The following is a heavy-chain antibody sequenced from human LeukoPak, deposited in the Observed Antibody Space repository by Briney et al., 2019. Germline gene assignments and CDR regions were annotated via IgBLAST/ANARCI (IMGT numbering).Heavy chain of an antibody. J-gene: IGHJ6*02. CDR2: ISDSGGST. CDR1: GFTFSSYA. V-gene: IGHV3-23*01. CDR3: AKGEYDILTGYYTDYYYYYGMDV. Sequence: GGSLRLSCAASGFTFSSYAMSWVRQAPGKGLEWVSAISDSGGSTYYADSVKGRFTISRDNSKNTLYLQMNSLRAEDTAVYYCAKGEYDILTGYYTDYYYYYGMDVWGQGTTVTVSS. D-gene: IGHD3-9*01.